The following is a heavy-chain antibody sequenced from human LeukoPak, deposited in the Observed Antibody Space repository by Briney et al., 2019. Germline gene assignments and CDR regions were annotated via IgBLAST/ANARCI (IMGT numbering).Heavy chain of an antibody. J-gene: IGHJ4*02. CDR2: SRDKGNSYTT. Sequence: GGSLRLSCAASGFAFSDHYMDWVRQAPGKGLEWVGRSRDKGNSYTTEYAASVKGRFTISRDDSKNSVCLQMNSLKTEDTAVYYCTRSGGYSPLDYWGQGTLVTVSS. V-gene: IGHV3-72*01. CDR3: TRSGGYSPLDY. CDR1: GFAFSDHY. D-gene: IGHD2-15*01.